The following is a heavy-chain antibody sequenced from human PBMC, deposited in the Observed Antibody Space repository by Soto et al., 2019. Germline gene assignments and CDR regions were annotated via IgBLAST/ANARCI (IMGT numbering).Heavy chain of an antibody. J-gene: IGHJ5*02. CDR3: ANGGNWSSTSCRWLDP. CDR2: ISGSGGSA. D-gene: IGHD2-2*01. V-gene: IGHV3-23*01. CDR1: GFSFSNYA. Sequence: EVQLLKSGGGLVQPGGSLRLSCAASGFSFSNYAMTWVRQAPGKGLEWLSIISGSGGSAYYADSVKGRFTISRDNSKNTLYLQMKSLSAEATAVYYCANGGNWSSTSCRWLDPSGQGTLVTVSS.